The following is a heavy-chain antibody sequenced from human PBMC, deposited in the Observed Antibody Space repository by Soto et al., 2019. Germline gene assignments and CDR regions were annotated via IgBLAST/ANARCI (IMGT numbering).Heavy chain of an antibody. D-gene: IGHD2-15*01. J-gene: IGHJ5*02. V-gene: IGHV4-34*01. Sequence: SETLSLTCAVYGGSFSGYYWSWIRQPPGKGLEWIGEINHSGSTNYNPSLKSRVTISVDTSKNQFSLKLSSVTAADTAVYYCARETIRDIVVVVAAPRFDPWGQGTLVTVS. CDR1: GGSFSGYY. CDR3: ARETIRDIVVVVAAPRFDP. CDR2: INHSGST.